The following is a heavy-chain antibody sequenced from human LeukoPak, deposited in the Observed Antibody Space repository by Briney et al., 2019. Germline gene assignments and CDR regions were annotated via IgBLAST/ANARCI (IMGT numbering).Heavy chain of an antibody. CDR3: ARLNSEWIPLFGAFDI. D-gene: IGHD3-3*01. CDR1: GYTFTSYG. J-gene: IGHJ3*02. V-gene: IGHV1-18*01. CDR2: ISAYNGNT. Sequence: ASVKVSCKASGYTFTSYGISWVRQAPGQGLEWMGWISAYNGNTNYAQKLQGRVTMTTDTSTSTAYMELSSLRSEDTAVYYCARLNSEWIPLFGAFDIWGQGTMVTVSS.